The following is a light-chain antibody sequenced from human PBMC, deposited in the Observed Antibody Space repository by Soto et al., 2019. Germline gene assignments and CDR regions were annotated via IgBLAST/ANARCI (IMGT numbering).Light chain of an antibody. CDR1: SSNIGNNY. Sequence: QSVLTQPPSVSAAPGQKVTISCDGRSSNIGNNYVSWYLQFPGTAPKLLIYEDDRRPSGISDRFSGSKSGSSATLAITGLQTGDEAIFYCGSWDSSLTAVVFGGGTKLTVL. CDR2: EDD. J-gene: IGLJ2*01. V-gene: IGLV1-51*01. CDR3: GSWDSSLTAVV.